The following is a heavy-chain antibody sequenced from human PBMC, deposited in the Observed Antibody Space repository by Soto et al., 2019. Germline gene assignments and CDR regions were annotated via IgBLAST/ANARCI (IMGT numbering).Heavy chain of an antibody. D-gene: IGHD3-16*02. CDR3: ARDPRLGELALSFDY. CDR2: IKQDGSEK. V-gene: IGHV3-7*03. J-gene: IGHJ4*02. CDR1: GFTFSNYW. Sequence: EVQLVESGGGLVQPGGSRTLTCAVSGFTFSNYWMSWVRQAPGKGLEWVANIKQDGSEKYCVGSVKGRFTISRDNAKNSGDLQRNSRRAEDTAVYYCARDPRLGELALSFDYWGQGTQVTVSS.